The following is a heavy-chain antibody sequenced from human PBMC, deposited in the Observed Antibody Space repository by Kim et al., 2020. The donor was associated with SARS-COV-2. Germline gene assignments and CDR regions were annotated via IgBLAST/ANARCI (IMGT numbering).Heavy chain of an antibody. D-gene: IGHD5-12*01. CDR2: INPSGGST. Sequence: ASVKVSCKASGYTFTSHYIHWVRQAPGQGLEWMGIINPSGGSTTYAQEFQGRVTMTRDTSTSTVYMELSSLRSEDTAVYYCARANGGYDLYYYYGLDVWGQGTTVTVPS. CDR3: ARANGGYDLYYYYGLDV. CDR1: GYTFTSHY. V-gene: IGHV1-46*03. J-gene: IGHJ6*02.